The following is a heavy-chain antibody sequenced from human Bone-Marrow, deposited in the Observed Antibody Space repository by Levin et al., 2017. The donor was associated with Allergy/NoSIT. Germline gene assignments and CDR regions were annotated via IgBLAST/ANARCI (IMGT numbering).Heavy chain of an antibody. CDR3: SRRPHYYDSSGYYGSHAFDI. D-gene: IGHD3-22*01. V-gene: IGHV1-2*02. CDR1: GYSFTGFY. J-gene: IGHJ3*02. CDR2: ISPNSGVT. Sequence: GESLKISCKASGYSFTGFYLHWIRQAPRQGLEWMGWISPNSGVTNYAQKFQGRVTMSRDTSISTAYMELSRLRSDDTAVYYCSRRPHYYDSSGYYGSHAFDIWGQGTMVTVSS.